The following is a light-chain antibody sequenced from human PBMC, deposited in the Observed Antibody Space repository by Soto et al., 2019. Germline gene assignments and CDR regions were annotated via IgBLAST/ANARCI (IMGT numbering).Light chain of an antibody. CDR1: QTVTSN. Sequence: EIVMTQSPATLSVSPGERATLSCRASQTVTSNLAWYQQKPGQAPRLLIYGPSTRATGIPARFGGSGSGTDFTLTISSLQSEDFAVYYCQQYNDWPATFGGGTKVDIK. J-gene: IGKJ4*01. CDR3: QQYNDWPAT. CDR2: GPS. V-gene: IGKV3-15*01.